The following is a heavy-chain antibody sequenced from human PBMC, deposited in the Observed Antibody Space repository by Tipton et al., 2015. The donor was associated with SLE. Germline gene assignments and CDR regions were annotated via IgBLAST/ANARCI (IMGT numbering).Heavy chain of an antibody. Sequence: TLSLTCAVYGGSFSGYYWSWIRQPPGKGLEWIGEINHSGSTNYNPSLKRRVTISVDTSKNQFSLKLSSVTAADTAVYYCASGIAVAGMGDYWGQGTLVTVSS. CDR3: ASGIAVAGMGDY. V-gene: IGHV4-34*01. J-gene: IGHJ4*02. CDR2: INHSGST. CDR1: GGSFSGYY. D-gene: IGHD6-19*01.